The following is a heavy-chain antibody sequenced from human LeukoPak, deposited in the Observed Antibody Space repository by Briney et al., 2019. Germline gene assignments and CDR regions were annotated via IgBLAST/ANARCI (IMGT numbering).Heavy chain of an antibody. Sequence: PGGALRLSCAPSGFTSSGYMINWVRQAPGKGLEWVSYISGSSTTIYYADSVKGRFTISRDNAKNSLYLQMNSLRDEDTAVYYCARDLVGATASWGQGTLVTVSS. J-gene: IGHJ5*02. V-gene: IGHV3-48*02. CDR2: ISGSSTTI. D-gene: IGHD1-26*01. CDR1: GFTSSGYM. CDR3: ARDLVGATAS.